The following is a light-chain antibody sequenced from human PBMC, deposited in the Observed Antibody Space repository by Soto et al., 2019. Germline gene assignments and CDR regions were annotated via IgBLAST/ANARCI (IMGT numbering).Light chain of an antibody. V-gene: IGKV3D-7*01. J-gene: IGKJ2*01. CDR1: QSVSSSY. CDR2: GAS. Sequence: EIVMTQSPATLSLSPGERATLSCRASQSVSSSYLSWYQQKPGQAPRLLIYGASTRATGIPARFSGSGSGTDFTLTISSLQPEDFVVYYCQQDYNLLTFGQGTKLEIK. CDR3: QQDYNLLT.